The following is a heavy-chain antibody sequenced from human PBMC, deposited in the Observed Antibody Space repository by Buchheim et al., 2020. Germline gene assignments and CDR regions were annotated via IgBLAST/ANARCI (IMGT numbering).Heavy chain of an antibody. CDR2: ISSSGSTI. CDR1: GFTFSDYY. Sequence: QVQLVESGGGLVKPGGSLRLSCAASGFTFSDYYMSWIRQAPGKGLEWVSYISSSGSTIYYADSVKGRFTISRDNAQKPLYLQMNSLRAEDTAVYYCARYYYGSGSYEIPNYYYYGMDVWGQGTT. D-gene: IGHD3-10*01. V-gene: IGHV3-11*01. CDR3: ARYYYGSGSYEIPNYYYYGMDV. J-gene: IGHJ6*02.